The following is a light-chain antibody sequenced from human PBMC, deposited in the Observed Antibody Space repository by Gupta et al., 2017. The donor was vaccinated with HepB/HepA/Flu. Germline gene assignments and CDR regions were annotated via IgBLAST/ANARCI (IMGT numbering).Light chain of an antibody. J-gene: IGKJ1*01. Sequence: VFLQSPGTLSLSPGERATLSCRASQRVSSNLLAWYQQKPGQAPRLLIYGASGRATGIPDRFSGSGSGTDFSLTISRLEPEDFAVYYCQQFGSSWTFGQGTKVEFK. CDR1: QRVSSNL. V-gene: IGKV3-20*01. CDR2: GAS. CDR3: QQFGSSWT.